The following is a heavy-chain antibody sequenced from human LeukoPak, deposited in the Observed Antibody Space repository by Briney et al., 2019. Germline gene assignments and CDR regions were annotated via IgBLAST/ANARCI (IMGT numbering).Heavy chain of an antibody. CDR1: GFTFSSYW. CDR2: IKEDGSEK. CDR3: GRFRWYYFDTSGYYVFDY. Sequence: GGSLRLSCAASGFTFSSYWMCWVRQAPGKGLEWVANIKEDGSEKNYVDSVKGRFTISRDNAKNSLYLQMNSLRAEDTAVYYCGRFRWYYFDTSGYYVFDYWGQGTLVTVSS. J-gene: IGHJ4*03. V-gene: IGHV3-7*01. D-gene: IGHD3-22*01.